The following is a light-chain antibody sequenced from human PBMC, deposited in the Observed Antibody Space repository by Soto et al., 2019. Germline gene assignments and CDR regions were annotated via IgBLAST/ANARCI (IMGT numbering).Light chain of an antibody. CDR1: QSVSRNY. V-gene: IGKV3-20*01. J-gene: IGKJ1*01. CDR2: GAS. CDR3: QQYDSSPIT. Sequence: EIVLTQSPGTLSLSPGERATLSCRASQSVSRNYLAWYQQKPGQAPRLLIYGASSMATGIPDKFSGGGSGTDFTLTISRLEPEDFAVYYCQQYDSSPITFGQGTKVEIK.